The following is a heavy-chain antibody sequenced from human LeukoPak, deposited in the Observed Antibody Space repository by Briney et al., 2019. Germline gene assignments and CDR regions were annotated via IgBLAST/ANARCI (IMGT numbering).Heavy chain of an antibody. D-gene: IGHD6-13*01. CDR2: IYHSGST. CDR1: GGSISSYY. Sequence: PSETLSLTCTVSGGSISSYYWSWIRQPPGKGLEWIGEIYHSGSTNYNPSLKSRVTISVDKSKNQFSLKLSSVTAADTAVYYCRQHQDAFDIWGQGTMVTVSS. V-gene: IGHV4-59*12. J-gene: IGHJ3*02. CDR3: RQHQDAFDI.